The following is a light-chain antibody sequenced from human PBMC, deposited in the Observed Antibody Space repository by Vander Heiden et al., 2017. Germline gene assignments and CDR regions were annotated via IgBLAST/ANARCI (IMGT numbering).Light chain of an antibody. CDR3: QVGDSSSDHVV. CDR2: DDS. J-gene: IGLJ2*01. CDR1: NIGSKS. V-gene: IGLV3-21*02. Sequence: SYVLTQPPSVSVAPGQTARITCGGSNIGSKSVHWYQQKPGQAPVLVVYDDSDRPSGIPERFSGSNSGNTATLTISRVEAGDEADYYCQVGDSSSDHVVFGGGTKLT.